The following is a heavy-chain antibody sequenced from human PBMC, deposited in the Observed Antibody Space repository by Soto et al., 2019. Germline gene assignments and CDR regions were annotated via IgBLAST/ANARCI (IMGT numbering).Heavy chain of an antibody. V-gene: IGHV4-31*03. CDR1: GASISNGGYY. CDR3: AGPRRLIGATSGLSLLY. CDR2: IYYRGRT. Sequence: HVQLEESGPGLVKQSQTLSLTCIVSGASISNGGYYWRWIRQHPGKGLEWIGSIYYRGRTHYSPSLESRFTLSVEKSTNQYSLKLRTLTAADTAVYYCAGPRRLIGATSGLSLLYWGQGAQVTVSS. D-gene: IGHD5-12*01. J-gene: IGHJ4*01.